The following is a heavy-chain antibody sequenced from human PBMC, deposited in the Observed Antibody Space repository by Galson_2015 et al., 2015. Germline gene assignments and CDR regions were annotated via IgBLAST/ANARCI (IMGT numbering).Heavy chain of an antibody. V-gene: IGHV5-51*03. CDR2: IYSGHSDT. D-gene: IGHD6-13*01. CDR3: ARAYNSSWLSSAFAY. CDR1: GSSFTNYW. Sequence: QSGAEVKKPGESLRISCKASGSSFTNYWIAWVRQMPGSGLEWMGIIYSGHSDTRYNPSFQGQVTISADKSLTTAYLQWRSLKASDTAVYYCARAYNSSWLSSAFAYWGQGTPVTVTS. J-gene: IGHJ4*02.